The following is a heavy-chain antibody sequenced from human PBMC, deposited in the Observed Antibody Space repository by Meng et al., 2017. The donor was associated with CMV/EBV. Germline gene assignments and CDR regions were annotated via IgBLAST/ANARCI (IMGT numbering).Heavy chain of an antibody. J-gene: IGHJ6*02. D-gene: IGHD3-3*01. Sequence: GESLKISCAASGFTFSSYAMSWVRQAPGKGLEWVSAISGSGGSTYYADSVKGRFTISRDNSKNTLYLQMNSLRAEDTAVYYCAKWFWSGDDYYDMDVWGQGTTVTVSS. V-gene: IGHV3-23*01. CDR3: AKWFWSGDDYYDMDV. CDR2: ISGSGGST. CDR1: GFTFSSYA.